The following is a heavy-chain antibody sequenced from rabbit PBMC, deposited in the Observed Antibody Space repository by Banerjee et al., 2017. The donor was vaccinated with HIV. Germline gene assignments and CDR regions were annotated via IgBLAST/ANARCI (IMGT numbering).Heavy chain of an antibody. CDR3: ARGADYAIYGYAL. V-gene: IGHV1S45*01. CDR2: IVTGNGST. J-gene: IGHJ6*01. D-gene: IGHD6-1*01. CDR1: GFDFSSYS. Sequence: QEQLEESGGDLVKPEGSLTLTCTVSGFDFSSYSMGWVRQAPGKGLEWIGCIVTGNGSTYYASWAKGRFTISKTSSTTVTLQMTSLTAADTATYFCARGADYAIYGYALWGPGTLVTVS.